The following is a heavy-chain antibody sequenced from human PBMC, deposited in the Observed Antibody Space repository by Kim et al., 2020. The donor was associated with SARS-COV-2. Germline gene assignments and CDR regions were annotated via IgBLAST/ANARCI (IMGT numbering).Heavy chain of an antibody. D-gene: IGHD2-15*01. CDR3: ARDSAIVVVVAVYDPQSSSNSGMDV. CDR2: IWYYGSNK. Sequence: GGSLRLSCAASGFTFSSYGMHWVRQAPGKGLEWVAVIWYYGSNKYYADSVKGRFTISRDNSKNTLYLQMNSLRAEDTAVYYCARDSAIVVVVAVYDPQSSSNSGMDVWGQGTTVTVSS. V-gene: IGHV3-33*01. J-gene: IGHJ6*02. CDR1: GFTFSSYG.